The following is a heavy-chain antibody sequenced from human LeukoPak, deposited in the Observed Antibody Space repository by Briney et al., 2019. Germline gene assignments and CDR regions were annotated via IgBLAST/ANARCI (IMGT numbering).Heavy chain of an antibody. Sequence: SETLSLTCTVAGGSISSGDYYWSWIRQSPGKGLEWIGHIYYSGSTYYSPSLKSRVTISVDTSKNQFSLKLSSVTAADTAVYYCAVFISIDYVWGSYRFDYWGQGTLVTVSS. CDR3: AVFISIDYVWGSYRFDY. CDR2: IYYSGST. CDR1: GGSISSGDYY. V-gene: IGHV4-30-4*01. J-gene: IGHJ4*02. D-gene: IGHD3-16*01.